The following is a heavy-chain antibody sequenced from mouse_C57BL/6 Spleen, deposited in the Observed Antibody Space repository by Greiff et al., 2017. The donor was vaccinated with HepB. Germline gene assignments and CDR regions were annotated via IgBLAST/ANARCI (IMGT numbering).Heavy chain of an antibody. V-gene: IGHV5-4*01. CDR2: ISDGGSYT. J-gene: IGHJ2*01. D-gene: IGHD1-1*01. CDR1: GFTFSSYA. CDR3: AREGGVSNYYGSSWGDYFDY. Sequence: EVQGVESGGGLVKPGGSLKLSCAASGFTFSSYAMSWVRQTPEKRLEWVATISDGGSYTYYPDNVKGRFTISRDNAKNNLYLQMSHLKSEDTAMYYCAREGGVSNYYGSSWGDYFDYWGQGTTLTVSS.